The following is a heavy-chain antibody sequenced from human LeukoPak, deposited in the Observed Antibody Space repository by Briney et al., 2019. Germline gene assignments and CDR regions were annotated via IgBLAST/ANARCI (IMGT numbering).Heavy chain of an antibody. CDR3: AREGDDLMYYFDY. Sequence: GGSPRLSFAASGFTVSSNYMSWVRQAPGKGLEWVSVIYSGGSTYYADSAKGRFTISRDNSKNTLYLQMNSLRAEDTAVYYCAREGDDLMYYFDYWGQGTLVTVSS. CDR1: GFTVSSNY. CDR2: IYSGGST. J-gene: IGHJ4*02. D-gene: IGHD3-10*02. V-gene: IGHV3-53*01.